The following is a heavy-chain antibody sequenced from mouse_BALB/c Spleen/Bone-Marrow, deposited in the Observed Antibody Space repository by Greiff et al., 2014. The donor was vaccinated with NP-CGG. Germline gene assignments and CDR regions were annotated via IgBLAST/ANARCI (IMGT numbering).Heavy chain of an antibody. V-gene: IGHV1-14*01. J-gene: IGHJ4*01. CDR2: INPYNDGT. CDR3: ARRPSFYGSSYGAMDY. Sequence: EVQGVESGPELVKPGASVKMSCKASGYTFTNYVMHWVKQKPGQGLEWIGYINPYNDGTKYNEKFKGKATLTPDKSSGTAYMELSSLTSEDSAVYYCARRPSFYGSSYGAMDYWGQGTSVTVSS. CDR1: GYTFTNYV. D-gene: IGHD1-1*01.